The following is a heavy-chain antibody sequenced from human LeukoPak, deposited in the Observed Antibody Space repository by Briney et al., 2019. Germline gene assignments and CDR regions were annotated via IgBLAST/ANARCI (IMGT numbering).Heavy chain of an antibody. CDR3: ARGLAPYSSSPDFDY. CDR1: GGSISSGGYY. V-gene: IGHV4-30-2*01. Sequence: SETLSLTCTVSGGSISSGGYYWSWIRQPPGKGLEWIGYIYHSGSTYYNPSLKSRVTISVDRSKNQFSLKLSSVTAADTAVYYCARGLAPYSSSPDFDYWGQGTLVTVSS. J-gene: IGHJ4*02. CDR2: IYHSGST. D-gene: IGHD6-6*01.